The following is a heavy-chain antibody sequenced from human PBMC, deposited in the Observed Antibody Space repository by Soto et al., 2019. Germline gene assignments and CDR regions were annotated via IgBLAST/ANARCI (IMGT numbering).Heavy chain of an antibody. Sequence: EVQLVESGGGLVKPGGSLRLSCAASGFTFSTHSMNWVRQAPGKGLELVSSISSTSDYIYYADSVKGRFTISRENAKNSLFLQMDSLRAEDTAVYYCVRDAVAATGSMGYWGQGTLVTVSS. CDR2: ISSTSDYI. D-gene: IGHD7-27*01. V-gene: IGHV3-21*01. CDR3: VRDAVAATGSMGY. CDR1: GFTFSTHS. J-gene: IGHJ4*02.